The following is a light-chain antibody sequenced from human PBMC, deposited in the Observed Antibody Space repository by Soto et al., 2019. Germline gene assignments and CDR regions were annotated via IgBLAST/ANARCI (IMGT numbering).Light chain of an antibody. CDR3: CSYARSRV. Sequence: QSALTQPASVSGSPGQTVTISCTGISSDVGTYNFVSWYQQHPGKAPKLMIYEAYKRPSGVSNRFSGSKSGDTASLTISGLQAEDEADYYCCSYARSRVFGGGTKVTVL. J-gene: IGLJ3*02. V-gene: IGLV2-23*01. CDR1: SSDVGTYNF. CDR2: EAY.